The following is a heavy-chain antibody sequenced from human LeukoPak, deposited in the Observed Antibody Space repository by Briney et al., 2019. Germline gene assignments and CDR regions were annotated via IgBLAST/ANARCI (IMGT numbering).Heavy chain of an antibody. J-gene: IGHJ4*02. CDR3: ARTAEGYFLTGYYYDY. D-gene: IGHD3/OR15-3a*01. CDR2: IIPIFGTA. V-gene: IGHV1-69*01. CDR1: GGTFSSYA. Sequence: SVKVSCKASGGTFSSYAISWVRQAPGQGLEWMGGIIPIFGTANYAQKFQGRVTTTADESTSTAYMELSSLRSGDTAVYYCARTAEGYFLTGYYYDYWGQGTLVTVSS.